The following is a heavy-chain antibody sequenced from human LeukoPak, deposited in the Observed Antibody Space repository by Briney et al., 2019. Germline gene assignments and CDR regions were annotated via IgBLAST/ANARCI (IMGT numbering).Heavy chain of an antibody. CDR2: ISYDGSNK. J-gene: IGHJ5*02. CDR3: ARASLAVAGRFDP. CDR1: GFTFSSYA. Sequence: GGSLRLSCAASGFTFSSYAMHWVRQAPGKGLEWVAVISYDGSNKYYADSVKGRFTISRDNSKNTLYLQMNSLRAGDTAVYYCARASLAVAGRFDPWGQGTLVTVSS. V-gene: IGHV3-30-3*01. D-gene: IGHD6-19*01.